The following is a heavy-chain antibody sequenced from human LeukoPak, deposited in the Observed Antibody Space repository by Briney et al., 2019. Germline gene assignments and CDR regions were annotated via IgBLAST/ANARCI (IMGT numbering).Heavy chain of an antibody. CDR1: GFTFSSYA. V-gene: IGHV3-30-3*01. CDR3: ARGSWRLVRGAASFEY. Sequence: GRSLRLSCAASGFTFSSYAMHWGRQAAGKGLEWVAIISYDGTNKYYADSVKGRFTISRDNSKNTLYLQINSLRAEDSAVYYCARGSWRLVRGAASFEYWGQGTLVTVSS. CDR2: ISYDGTNK. J-gene: IGHJ4*02. D-gene: IGHD3-10*01.